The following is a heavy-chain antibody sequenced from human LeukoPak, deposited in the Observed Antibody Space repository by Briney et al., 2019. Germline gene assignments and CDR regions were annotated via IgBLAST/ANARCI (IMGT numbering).Heavy chain of an antibody. J-gene: IGHJ4*02. CDR2: ISSSGITK. CDR3: ARGRFNTYYFDY. Sequence: GGSLRLSCAASGFTFSDYYMSWIRQAPGKGLEWVSYISSSGITKYYADSVTGRFTISRDNAENSVYLQMNSLRAEDTAVYYCARGRFNTYYFDYWGQGTLVTVSS. D-gene: IGHD3-10*01. V-gene: IGHV3-11*01. CDR1: GFTFSDYY.